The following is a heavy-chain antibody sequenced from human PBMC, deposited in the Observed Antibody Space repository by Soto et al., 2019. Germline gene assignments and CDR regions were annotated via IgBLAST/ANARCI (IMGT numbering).Heavy chain of an antibody. CDR2: ISYDGSNK. Sequence: GGSLRLSCAASGFTFSSYAMHWVRQAPGKGLEWVAVISYDGSNKYYADSVKGRFTISRDNSKNTLYLQMNSLRAEDTAVYYCARDSGSSKGAFDIWGQGTMVTVSS. CDR1: GFTFSSYA. V-gene: IGHV3-30*04. D-gene: IGHD1-26*01. CDR3: ARDSGSSKGAFDI. J-gene: IGHJ3*02.